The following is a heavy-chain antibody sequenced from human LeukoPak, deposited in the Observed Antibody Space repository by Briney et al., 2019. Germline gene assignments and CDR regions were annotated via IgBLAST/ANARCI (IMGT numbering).Heavy chain of an antibody. CDR1: AFTFSNAW. D-gene: IGHD3-10*01. CDR2: IRSKSDGGTT. Sequence: PGGSLRLSCAASAFTFSNAWMSWVRQAPGKGLEWVGRIRSKSDGGTTDYAAPVKGRFTISRDASQNTLYLQMNSLKTEDTAVYYCTTEFGGYSGSGTKYYFDYWGQGTLVTVSS. V-gene: IGHV3-15*01. J-gene: IGHJ4*02. CDR3: TTEFGGYSGSGTKYYFDY.